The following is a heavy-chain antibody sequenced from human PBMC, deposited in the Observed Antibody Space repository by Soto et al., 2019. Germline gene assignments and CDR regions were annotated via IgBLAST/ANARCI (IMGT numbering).Heavy chain of an antibody. D-gene: IGHD5-18*01. CDR2: ISGSGGSP. CDR1: GFTFNSYT. Sequence: GGYLRLSCAASGFTFNSYTMAWVRQAPGKGLEWVSSISGSGGSPSYADSVQGRFTISRDNSKNTVFLQMSSLSAEDTAVYYCVRGNGYPHDPFDNRGQGTLVTVS. CDR3: VRGNGYPHDPFDN. V-gene: IGHV3-23*01. J-gene: IGHJ4*02.